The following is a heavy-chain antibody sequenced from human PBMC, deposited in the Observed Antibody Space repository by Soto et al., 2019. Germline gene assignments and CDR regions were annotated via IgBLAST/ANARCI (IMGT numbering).Heavy chain of an antibody. CDR1: GFTFKTYG. Sequence: VGSLRLSCAASGFTFKTYGVHWVRQAPGKGLEWVAVISDDGSNKYNIASVEGRFTISRDNSKNTLSLQMNSLRDEDTAVYYCARGGGYSYGTNDAFDIWGQGTMVTVSS. J-gene: IGHJ3*02. CDR3: ARGGGYSYGTNDAFDI. V-gene: IGHV3-30*03. D-gene: IGHD5-18*01. CDR2: ISDDGSNK.